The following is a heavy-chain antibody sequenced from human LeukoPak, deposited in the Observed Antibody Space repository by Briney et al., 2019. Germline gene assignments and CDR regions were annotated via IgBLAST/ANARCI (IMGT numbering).Heavy chain of an antibody. Sequence: GGTLSLSCAASGFTFSSYAMHWVRQPPGKGLEYVSAISSNGGSKYYANPVKGRFTISRDNSKNTLYLQMNSLRAEDTAVYYCAPRPGIAVAGAGAPWGQGTMVTVSS. CDR1: GFTFSSYA. V-gene: IGHV3-64*01. CDR3: APRPGIAVAGAGAP. D-gene: IGHD6-19*01. J-gene: IGHJ3*01. CDR2: ISSNGGSK.